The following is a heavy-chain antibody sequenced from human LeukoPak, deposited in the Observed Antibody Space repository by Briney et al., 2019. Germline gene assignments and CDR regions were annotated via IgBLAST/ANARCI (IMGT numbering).Heavy chain of an antibody. Sequence: GGSLRLSCAASGFTVSSNYMSWVRQAPGKGLEWVSVIYSGGSTYYADSVKGRFTISRDNSKNTLYLQMNSLRDEDTAVYYCARVRLFGGGYFDYWGQGTLVTVSS. CDR2: IYSGGST. J-gene: IGHJ4*02. CDR1: GFTVSSNY. D-gene: IGHD3-10*01. CDR3: ARVRLFGGGYFDY. V-gene: IGHV3-66*01.